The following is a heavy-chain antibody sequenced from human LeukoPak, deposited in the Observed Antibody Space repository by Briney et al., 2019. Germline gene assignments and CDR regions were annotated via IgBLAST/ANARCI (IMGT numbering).Heavy chain of an antibody. CDR3: ASVRVVPAATNWFDP. CDR1: GGSFSGYY. V-gene: IGHV4-34*01. CDR2: INHSGST. D-gene: IGHD2-2*01. J-gene: IGHJ5*02. Sequence: PSGTLSLTCAVYGGSFSGYYWSWIRQPPGKGLEWIGEINHSGSTNYNPSLKSRVTISVDTSKNQFSLKLSSVTAADTAVYYCASVRVVPAATNWFDPWGQGTLVTVSS.